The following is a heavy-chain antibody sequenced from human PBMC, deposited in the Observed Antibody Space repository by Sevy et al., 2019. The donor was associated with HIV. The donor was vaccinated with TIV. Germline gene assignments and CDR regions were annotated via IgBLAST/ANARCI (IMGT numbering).Heavy chain of an antibody. D-gene: IGHD6-13*01. CDR2: IWYDGSNK. CDR3: ARGSIAAAGAIDY. J-gene: IGHJ4*02. Sequence: GGYLRLSCAASGFTFSSYGMHWVRQAPGKGLEWVAVIWYDGSNKYYADSVKGRFTISRDNSKNTLYLQMNSLRAEDTAVYYCARGSIAAAGAIDYWGQGTLVTVSS. CDR1: GFTFSSYG. V-gene: IGHV3-33*01.